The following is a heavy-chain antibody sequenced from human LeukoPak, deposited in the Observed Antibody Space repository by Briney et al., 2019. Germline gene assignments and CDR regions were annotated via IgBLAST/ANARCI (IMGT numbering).Heavy chain of an antibody. V-gene: IGHV1-2*02. J-gene: IGHJ5*02. D-gene: IGHD4-17*01. CDR3: ARGDYGRGDP. Sequence: ASVKVSCKASGYTFTGYYMHWVRQAPGQGLEWMGWVNPTSGGINYAQKFQGRVTMTRDTSISTAYMELSRLRSDDTAVYYCARGDYGRGDPWGQGSLVTVSA. CDR2: VNPTSGGI. CDR1: GYTFTGYY.